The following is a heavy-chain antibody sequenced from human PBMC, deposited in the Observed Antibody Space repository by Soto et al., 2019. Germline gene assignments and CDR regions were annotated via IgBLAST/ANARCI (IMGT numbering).Heavy chain of an antibody. D-gene: IGHD1-26*01. Sequence: GGSLRLSCSGSGFTFSSFAMSWVRQAPGKGLEWVSVISGGGGSTYYADSVKGRFTISRDNSKNTLYLQMNSLRAEDTALYYCAKLRRSGSYSHDAFDIWGQGTMVTVSS. CDR2: ISGGGGST. CDR3: AKLRRSGSYSHDAFDI. J-gene: IGHJ3*02. CDR1: GFTFSSFA. V-gene: IGHV3-23*01.